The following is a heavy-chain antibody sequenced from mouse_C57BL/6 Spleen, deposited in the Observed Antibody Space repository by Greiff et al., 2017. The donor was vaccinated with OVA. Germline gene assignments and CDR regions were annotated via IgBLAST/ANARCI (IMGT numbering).Heavy chain of an antibody. J-gene: IGHJ2*01. D-gene: IGHD2-3*01. CDR2: IYPGDGDT. CDR3: EKIYEGDY. Sequence: VQLQQSGPELVKPGASVKISCKASGYAFSSSWMNWVKQRPGKGLEWIGRIYPGDGDTNYNGKFKGKATLTADKSSSTAYMQLSSLTSEDSAVYFCEKIYEGDYWGQGTTLTVSS. CDR1: GYAFSSSW. V-gene: IGHV1-82*01.